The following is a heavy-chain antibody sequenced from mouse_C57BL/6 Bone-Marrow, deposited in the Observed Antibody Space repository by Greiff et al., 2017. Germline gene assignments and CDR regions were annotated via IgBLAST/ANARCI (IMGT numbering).Heavy chain of an antibody. CDR2: LDPETGGT. V-gene: IGHV1-15*01. D-gene: IGHD1-1*01. J-gene: IGHJ2*01. Sequence: QVQLQQSGAELVRPGASVTLSCKASGYTFTDYEMHWVKQTPVHGLEWIGALDPETGGTAYNQKFKGKAILTADKSSSTAYMELRSLTSEDSAVYYCTRWDTTVVDSFDYWGQGTTLTVSS. CDR3: TRWDTTVVDSFDY. CDR1: GYTFTDYE.